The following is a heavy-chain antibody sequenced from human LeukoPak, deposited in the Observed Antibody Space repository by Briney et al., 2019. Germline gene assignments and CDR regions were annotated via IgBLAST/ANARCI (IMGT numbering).Heavy chain of an antibody. J-gene: IGHJ4*02. CDR2: IYYGGST. CDR1: DASFRSYC. D-gene: IGHD5-12*01. CDR3: ARESGYDSDFDY. V-gene: IGHV4-59*01. Sequence: SEPRCFTGTVPDASFRSYCWRWFRQPPGKGLGWIGYIYYGGSTNYSPSLKSRVTISVDTSKNQFSLKLSSVTAADTAVYYCARESGYDSDFDYWGQGTLVTVSS.